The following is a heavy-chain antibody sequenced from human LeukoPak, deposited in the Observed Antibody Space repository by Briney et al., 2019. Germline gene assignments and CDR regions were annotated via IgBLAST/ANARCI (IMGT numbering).Heavy chain of an antibody. V-gene: IGHV3-74*01. Sequence: GGSLRLSCAASGFTFSSYWVHWVRQAPGKGLVWVSRINSDGSSTSYADSVKGRFTTSRDNAKNTLYLQMNSLRAEDTAVYYCARGGSGWYVGGSFDYWGQGTLVTVSS. CDR3: ARGGSGWYVGGSFDY. CDR1: GFTFSSYW. J-gene: IGHJ4*02. D-gene: IGHD6-19*01. CDR2: INSDGSST.